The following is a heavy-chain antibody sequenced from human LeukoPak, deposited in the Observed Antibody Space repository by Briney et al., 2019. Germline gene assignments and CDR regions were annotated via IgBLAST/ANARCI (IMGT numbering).Heavy chain of an antibody. Sequence: SETLSLTCTVSGGSIFNYYWHWIRQSPGKGLEWVGYVYANGITAYNPSLRSRGSMSIDTSRSQFSLRLTSVTAADTATYYCTRRVYYDTSGYHPTAGYFDLWGRGTLVSVSS. D-gene: IGHD3-22*01. CDR2: VYANGIT. CDR3: TRRVYYDTSGYHPTAGYFDL. V-gene: IGHV4-4*08. CDR1: GGSIFNYY. J-gene: IGHJ2*01.